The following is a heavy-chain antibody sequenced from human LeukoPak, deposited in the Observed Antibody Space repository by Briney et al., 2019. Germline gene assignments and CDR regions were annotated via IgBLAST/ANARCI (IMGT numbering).Heavy chain of an antibody. CDR2: MSYDENVK. CDR3: AKDSTAYSSDWYFDH. CDR1: GFIFSSYD. J-gene: IGHJ4*02. Sequence: GGSLRLSCAASGFIFSSYDMHWVRQAPGKGLEWVAVMSYDENVKFYADSVKGRFTISRDNSKNTLYLQMNSLRADDTAVYYCAKDSTAYSSDWYFDHWGQGTLVTVSS. V-gene: IGHV3-30*18. D-gene: IGHD6-19*01.